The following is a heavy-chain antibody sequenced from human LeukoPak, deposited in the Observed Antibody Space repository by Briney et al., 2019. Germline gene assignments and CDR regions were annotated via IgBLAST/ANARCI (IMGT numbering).Heavy chain of an antibody. CDR1: GFVFSTYG. J-gene: IGHJ4*02. Sequence: GGSLRLSCAASGFVFSTYGMHWVRQAPGKGLVWVSRSKNDGRSTSYADSVKGRFTISRDSAKNTLFLQMDSLRAEDTAVYYCARAGYSSGWYYFDYWGQGTLVTVSS. CDR2: SKNDGRST. V-gene: IGHV3-74*01. CDR3: ARAGYSSGWYYFDY. D-gene: IGHD6-19*01.